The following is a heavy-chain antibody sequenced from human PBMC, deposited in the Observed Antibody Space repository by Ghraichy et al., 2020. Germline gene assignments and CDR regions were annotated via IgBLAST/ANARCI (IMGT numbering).Heavy chain of an antibody. D-gene: IGHD4-17*01. CDR3: TIFINGAYFDS. CDR2: IKSKTDGETT. CDR1: GFTFSNAW. Sequence: GESLNISCAASGFTFSNAWMSWVHQAPGKGLEWVGRIKSKTDGETTDYAAPVKGRFTISRDDSKNTLYLQMNSLRTGDTAVYFCTIFINGAYFDSWGQGTLVTVSS. V-gene: IGHV3-15*01. J-gene: IGHJ4*02.